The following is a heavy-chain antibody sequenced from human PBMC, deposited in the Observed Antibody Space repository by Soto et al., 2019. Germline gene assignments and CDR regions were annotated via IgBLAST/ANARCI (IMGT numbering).Heavy chain of an antibody. J-gene: IGHJ3*02. Sequence: SETLSLTCAVSGGSISSSNWWSWVRQPPGKGLEWIGEIYHSGSTNYNPSLKSRVTMSVDTSKNQFSLKLSSVTATDTAVYYCARHLNDFWSGYYHDAFDIWGQGTMVTVSS. CDR2: IYHSGST. CDR3: ARHLNDFWSGYYHDAFDI. V-gene: IGHV4-4*02. CDR1: GGSISSSNW. D-gene: IGHD3-3*01.